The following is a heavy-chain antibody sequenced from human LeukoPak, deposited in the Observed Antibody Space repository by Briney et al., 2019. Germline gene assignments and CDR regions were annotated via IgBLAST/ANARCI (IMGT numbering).Heavy chain of an antibody. CDR2: ISSSSSYI. CDR1: GFTFSSYS. J-gene: IGHJ6*02. Sequence: GGSLRLSCAASGFTFSSYSMNWVRQAPGKGLEWVSSISSSSSYIYYADSVKGRFTISRDNAKNSLYLQMNSLRAEDTAVYYCASCDYEIYYYGMDVWGQGTTVTVSS. D-gene: IGHD4-17*01. V-gene: IGHV3-21*01. CDR3: ASCDYEIYYYGMDV.